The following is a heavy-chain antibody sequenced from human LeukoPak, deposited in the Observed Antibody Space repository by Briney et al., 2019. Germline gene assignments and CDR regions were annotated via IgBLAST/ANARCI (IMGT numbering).Heavy chain of an antibody. D-gene: IGHD2-2*02. J-gene: IGHJ4*02. CDR2: IYYSGST. CDR3: ARGGGYCSSTSCYSGIDY. V-gene: IGHV4-39*07. CDR1: GGSISSSSYY. Sequence: SETLSLTCTVSGGSISSSSYYWGWIRQPPGKGLEWIGSIYYSGSTYYNPSLKSRVTISVDKSKNQFSLKLSSVTAADTAVYYCARGGGYCSSTSCYSGIDYWGQGTLVTVSS.